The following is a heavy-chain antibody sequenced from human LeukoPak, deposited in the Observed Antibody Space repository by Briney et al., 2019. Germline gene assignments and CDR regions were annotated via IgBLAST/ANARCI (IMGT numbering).Heavy chain of an antibody. CDR2: MSPNSGNT. D-gene: IGHD2-15*01. CDR1: RYTFSNYD. CDR3: ARAGDCSGGSCYSFLDY. V-gene: IGHV1-8*01. J-gene: IGHJ4*02. Sequence: ASVKVSCKASRYTFSNYDINWVRQATGQGLEWMGWMSPNSGNTGYAQKFQGRVTMTRNTSISTAYMELTSLRSEDTAVYYCARAGDCSGGSCYSFLDYWGQGTLVTVSS.